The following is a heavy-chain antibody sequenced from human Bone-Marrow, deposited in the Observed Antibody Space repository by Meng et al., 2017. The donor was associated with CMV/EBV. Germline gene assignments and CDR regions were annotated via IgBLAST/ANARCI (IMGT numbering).Heavy chain of an antibody. CDR2: MNPNSGNT. CDR1: GYTFTSYD. V-gene: IGHV1-8*01. D-gene: IGHD6-19*01. CDR3: ARGGYSSGWYLAHGPYGMVV. J-gene: IGHJ6*02. Sequence: ASVKVSCKASGYTFTSYDINWVRQATGQGLEWMGWMNPNSGNTGYAQKFQGRVTMTRNTSISTAYMELSSLRSEDTAVYYCARGGYSSGWYLAHGPYGMVVWGQGNTVTVAS.